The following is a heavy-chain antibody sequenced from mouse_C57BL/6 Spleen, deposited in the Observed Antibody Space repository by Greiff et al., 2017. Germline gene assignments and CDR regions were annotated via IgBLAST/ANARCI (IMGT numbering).Heavy chain of an antibody. CDR1: GFTFSSYA. Sequence: EVKLVESGGGLVKPGGSLKLSCAASGFTFSSYAMSWVRQTPEKRLEWVATISDGGSYTYYPDNVKGRFTISRDNAKNNLYLQMSHLKSEDTAMYYCARRGYGNYEGYFDVWGTGTTVTVSS. CDR2: ISDGGSYT. CDR3: ARRGYGNYEGYFDV. V-gene: IGHV5-4*03. D-gene: IGHD2-1*01. J-gene: IGHJ1*03.